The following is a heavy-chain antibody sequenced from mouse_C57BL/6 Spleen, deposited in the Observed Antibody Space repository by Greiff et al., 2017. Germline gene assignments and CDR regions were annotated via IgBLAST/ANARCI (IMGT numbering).Heavy chain of an antibody. V-gene: IGHV5-9*01. D-gene: IGHD2-3*01. J-gene: IGHJ2*01. CDR2: ISGGGGNT. CDR1: GFTFSSYT. CDR3: ARFYDGYYYFDY. Sequence: VQLKESGGGLVKPGGSLKLSCAASGFTFSSYTMSWVRQTPEKRLEWVATISGGGGNTYYPDSVKGRFTISRDNAKNTLYLQMSSLRSEDTALYYCARFYDGYYYFDYWGQGTTLTVSS.